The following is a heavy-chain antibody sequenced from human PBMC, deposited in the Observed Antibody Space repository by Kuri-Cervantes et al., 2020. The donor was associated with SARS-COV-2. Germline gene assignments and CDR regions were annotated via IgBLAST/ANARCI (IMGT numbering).Heavy chain of an antibody. CDR1: GFTFYNFG. J-gene: IGHJ3*02. V-gene: IGHV3-23*01. CDR2: INGGGDPT. CDR3: AKGTFDI. Sequence: ETLSLTCAASGFTFYNFGMTWVRQAPGKGLEWVSTINGGGDPTFYAGSVKGRFTISRDNSKNMLYLQMSSLRAEDTAIYYCAKGTFDIWGQGTMVTVSS.